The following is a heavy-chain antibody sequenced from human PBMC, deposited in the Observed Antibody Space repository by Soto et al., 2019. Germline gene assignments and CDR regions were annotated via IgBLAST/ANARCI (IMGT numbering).Heavy chain of an antibody. Sequence: ASVKVSCKASGYTFTSYYMHWVRQAPGQGLEWMGIINPSGGSTSYAQKFQGRVTMTRDTSTSTVYMELSSLRSEDTAVYYCARDQGRTAGYYYYMDVWAKGTTVTVSS. CDR3: ARDQGRTAGYYYYMDV. CDR1: GYTFTSYY. CDR2: INPSGGST. V-gene: IGHV1-46*03. J-gene: IGHJ6*03.